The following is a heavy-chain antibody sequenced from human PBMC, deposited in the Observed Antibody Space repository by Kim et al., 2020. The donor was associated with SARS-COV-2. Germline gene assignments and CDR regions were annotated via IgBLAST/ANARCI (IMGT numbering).Heavy chain of an antibody. D-gene: IGHD3-3*01. J-gene: IGHJ4*02. Sequence: GGSLRLSCAASGFTFSSYAMSWVRQAPGKGLEWVSAISGSGGSTYYADSVKGRFTISRDNSKNTLYLQMNSLRAEDTAVYYCAKAISGLRFLEWLSYYFDDWGQGNLVTVSS. V-gene: IGHV3-23*01. CDR3: AKAISGLRFLEWLSYYFDD. CDR1: GFTFSSYA. CDR2: ISGSGGST.